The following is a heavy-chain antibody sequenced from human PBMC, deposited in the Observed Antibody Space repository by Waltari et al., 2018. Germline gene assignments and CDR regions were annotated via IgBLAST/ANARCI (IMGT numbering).Heavy chain of an antibody. D-gene: IGHD2-15*01. CDR1: GFTFSSYA. CDR3: AKGGYCSGGSCLYGMDV. Sequence: EVQLLESGGGLVQPGGSLRLSCAASGFTFSSYAMSWVRQAPGKGLEWVSAISGSVGSTYYADSVKGRFTISRDNSKNTLYLQMNSLRAEDTAVYYCAKGGYCSGGSCLYGMDVWGQGTTVTVSS. J-gene: IGHJ6*02. V-gene: IGHV3-23*01. CDR2: ISGSVGST.